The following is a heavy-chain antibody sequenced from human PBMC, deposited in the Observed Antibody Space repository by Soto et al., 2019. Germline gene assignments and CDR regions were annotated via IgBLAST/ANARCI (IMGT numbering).Heavy chain of an antibody. J-gene: IGHJ4*02. CDR2: INAGNGNT. CDR1: GYTFTSYA. V-gene: IGHV1-3*01. CDR3: ARADSSGLEGEFDY. D-gene: IGHD3-22*01. Sequence: ASVKVSCKASGYTFTSYAMHWVRQAPGQRLEWMGWINAGNGNTKYSQKFQGRVTITRDTSTSTAYMELRSLRSDDTAVYYCARADSSGLEGEFDYWGQGTLVTVSS.